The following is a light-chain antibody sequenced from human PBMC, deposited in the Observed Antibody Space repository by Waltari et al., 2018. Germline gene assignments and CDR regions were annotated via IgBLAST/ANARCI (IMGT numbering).Light chain of an antibody. V-gene: IGKV3-11*01. CDR1: QSVSSY. CDR3: QQRSNWPLT. J-gene: IGKJ4*01. Sequence: EIVLTQSPATLSLSPGERATLSCRASQSVSSYLAWYQQKRGQAPRLLIYGASNRATGIPARFSGSGSGTDFTLTISTLEPEDFAVYYCQQRSNWPLTFGGGTKVEIK. CDR2: GAS.